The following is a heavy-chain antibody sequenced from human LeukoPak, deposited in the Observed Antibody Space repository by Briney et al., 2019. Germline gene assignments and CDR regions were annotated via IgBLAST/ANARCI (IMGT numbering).Heavy chain of an antibody. CDR2: INPNSGGT. D-gene: IGHD3-22*01. Sequence: ASVKVSCKASGYTFTGYYMHWVRQAPGQGLEWMGWINPNSGGTNYAQKFQGRVTMTRDTSISTAYMELSRARSDDTAVYYCARDLTYYYDSSGYTADYWGQGTLVTVSS. V-gene: IGHV1-2*02. CDR1: GYTFTGYY. J-gene: IGHJ4*02. CDR3: ARDLTYYYDSSGYTADY.